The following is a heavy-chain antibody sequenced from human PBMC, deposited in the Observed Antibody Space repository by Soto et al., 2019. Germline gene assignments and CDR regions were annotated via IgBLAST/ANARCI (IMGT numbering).Heavy chain of an antibody. Sequence: QVQLVESGGGVVQPGRSLRLSCAASGFTFSSYGMHWVRKAPGKGLEWVAVISYDGSNKYYADSVKGRFTISRDNSKNTLYLQMNSLRAEDTAVYYCAKEETFLGYWGQGTLVTVSS. CDR3: AKEETFLGY. CDR2: ISYDGSNK. V-gene: IGHV3-30*18. CDR1: GFTFSSYG. J-gene: IGHJ4*02. D-gene: IGHD3-16*01.